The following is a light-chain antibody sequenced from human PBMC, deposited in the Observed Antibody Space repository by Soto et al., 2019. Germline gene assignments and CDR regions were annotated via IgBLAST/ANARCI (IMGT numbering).Light chain of an antibody. Sequence: QSVLTQPPSASGTPGQRVTISCSGSSSNIGSHTLNWYQQLPGTAPKLLIYINNQRPSGVPDRFSASKSGTSASLAISGLQSEYEADYYCAAWDDNLNGYVFGTGTKVTVL. CDR1: SSNIGSHT. CDR3: AAWDDNLNGYV. V-gene: IGLV1-44*01. CDR2: INN. J-gene: IGLJ1*01.